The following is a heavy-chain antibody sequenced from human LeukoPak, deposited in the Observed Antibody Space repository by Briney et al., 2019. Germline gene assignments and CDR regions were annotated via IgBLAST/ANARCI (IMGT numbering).Heavy chain of an antibody. Sequence: PSETLSLTCTVSGGSISSYYWSWIRQPPGKGLEWIGYIYYSGSTNYNPSLKSRVTISVDTSKNQFSLKLSSVTAADTAVYYCARDHNNHFDYWGQGTLVTVSS. CDR1: GGSISSYY. D-gene: IGHD1-14*01. CDR2: IYYSGST. J-gene: IGHJ4*02. CDR3: ARDHNNHFDY. V-gene: IGHV4-59*12.